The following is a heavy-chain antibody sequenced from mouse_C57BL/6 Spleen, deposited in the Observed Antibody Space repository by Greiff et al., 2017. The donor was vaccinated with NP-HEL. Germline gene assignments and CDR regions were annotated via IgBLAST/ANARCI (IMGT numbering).Heavy chain of an antibody. V-gene: IGHV5-4*01. CDR1: GFTFSSYA. CDR2: ISDGGSYT. D-gene: IGHD1-1*01. CDR3: ARDRLDYYGSSLAWFAY. Sequence: DVKLVESGGGLVKPGGSLKLSCAASGFTFSSYAMSWVRQTPEKRLEWVATISDGGSYTYYPDNVKGRFTISRDNAKNNLYLQMSHLKSEDTAMYYCARDRLDYYGSSLAWFAYWGQGTLVTVSA. J-gene: IGHJ3*01.